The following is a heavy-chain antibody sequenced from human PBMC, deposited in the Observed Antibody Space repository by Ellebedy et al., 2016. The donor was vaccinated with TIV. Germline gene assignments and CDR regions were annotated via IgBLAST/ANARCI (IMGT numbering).Heavy chain of an antibody. Sequence: PGGSLRLSCAASGFTFNKYYLHWVRHAPGKGPAWVSRFSNDGTITTYAESVRRRFTISRDNAKNTRYLQRNTMRAEDTAVYYWTTDIAVAGPTYWGQGTLVTVSS. D-gene: IGHD6-19*01. CDR1: GFTFNKYY. CDR2: FSNDGTIT. J-gene: IGHJ4*02. CDR3: TTDIAVAGPTY. V-gene: IGHV3-74*01.